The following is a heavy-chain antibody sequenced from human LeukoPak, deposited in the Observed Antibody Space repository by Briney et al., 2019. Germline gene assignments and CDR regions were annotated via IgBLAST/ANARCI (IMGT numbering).Heavy chain of an antibody. V-gene: IGHV1-2*02. D-gene: IGHD6-19*01. CDR2: INPNSGGT. CDR1: GYTFTVYY. J-gene: IGHJ4*02. Sequence: ASVKVSFKASGYTFTVYYMHWVRQPPGQGLEWMGWINPNSGGTNYAQKFQGRVTMTRDTSISTAYMELSRLRSDDTAVYYCASEQWLVGGLDYWGQGTLVTVSS. CDR3: ASEQWLVGGLDY.